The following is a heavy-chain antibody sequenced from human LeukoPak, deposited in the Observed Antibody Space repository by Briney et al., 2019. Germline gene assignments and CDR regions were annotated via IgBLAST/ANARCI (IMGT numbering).Heavy chain of an antibody. V-gene: IGHV3-66*01. CDR2: IYNGGST. J-gene: IGHJ4*02. CDR3: ARGWAAAGSYYFDY. Sequence: GGSLRLSCAASGFTFSNYGMNWVRQAPGKGLEWVSTIYNGGSTRYADSVKGRFTISRDNSKNTLYLQMNSLRAEDTAVYYCARGWAAAGSYYFDYWGQGTLVTISS. CDR1: GFTFSNYG. D-gene: IGHD6-13*01.